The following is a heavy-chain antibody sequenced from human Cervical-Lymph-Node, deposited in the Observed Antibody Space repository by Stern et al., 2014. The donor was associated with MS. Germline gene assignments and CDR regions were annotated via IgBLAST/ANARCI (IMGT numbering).Heavy chain of an antibody. D-gene: IGHD1-26*01. Sequence: VQLVESGPGLVKPSETLSLTCTVSGGSMSSYYWSWARQAPGRGLEWIGYMYSGGGTNYNPSLRGRVTISIDTSKKQVSLKLRSVTADDTAVYFCARDLADWWELRPDSWGQGTLVTVSS. CDR1: GGSMSSYY. CDR2: MYSGGGT. CDR3: ARDLADWWELRPDS. V-gene: IGHV4-59*01. J-gene: IGHJ4*02.